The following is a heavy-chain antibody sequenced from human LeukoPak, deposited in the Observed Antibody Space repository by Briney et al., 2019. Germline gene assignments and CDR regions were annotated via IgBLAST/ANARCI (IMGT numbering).Heavy chain of an antibody. CDR2: IYSGGST. CDR3: ARNSYSSGWYNWFDP. V-gene: IGHV3-66*01. Sequence: GGSLRLSCAASGLTVSSNYMSWVRQAPGKGLEWVSLIYSGGSTYYADSVKGRFTISRDNSKNTLYLQMNSLRAEDTAVYYCARNSYSSGWYNWFDPWGQGTLVTVSS. D-gene: IGHD6-19*01. J-gene: IGHJ5*02. CDR1: GLTVSSNY.